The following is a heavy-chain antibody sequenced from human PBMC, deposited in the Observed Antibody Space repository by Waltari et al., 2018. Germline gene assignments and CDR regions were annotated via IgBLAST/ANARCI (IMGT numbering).Heavy chain of an antibody. CDR1: GASITSYY. J-gene: IGHJ5*02. CDR2: ISYSGRT. V-gene: IGHV4-59*01. CDR3: AREMSWFDP. Sequence: QVQLQESGPGLVKPSETLSLTCTVSGASITSYYWSWIRQSPGKGLEWIGDISYSGRTDYGPSLKSRITISLDTSKNQFSLKLTSVTAADTAVYYCAREMSWFDPWGPGTLVTVSS.